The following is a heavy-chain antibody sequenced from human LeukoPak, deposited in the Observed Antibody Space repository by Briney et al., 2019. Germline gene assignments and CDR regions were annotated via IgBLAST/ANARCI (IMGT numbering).Heavy chain of an antibody. CDR1: GGSISPYY. CDR2: IYISGST. Sequence: SETLSLTCTVSGGSISPYYWSWIRQPAGKGLEWIGRIYISGSTNYNPSLKSRVTISVDTSKNQFSLKLSSVTAADTAVYYCARMNYDYVWGSYRYGFDIWGQGTMVTVSS. CDR3: ARMNYDYVWGSYRYGFDI. V-gene: IGHV4-4*07. D-gene: IGHD3-16*02. J-gene: IGHJ3*02.